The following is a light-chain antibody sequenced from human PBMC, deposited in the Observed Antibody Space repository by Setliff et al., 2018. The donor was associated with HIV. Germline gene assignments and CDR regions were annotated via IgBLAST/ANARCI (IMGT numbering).Light chain of an antibody. V-gene: IGKV3-11*01. CDR2: DVS. CDR3: QQGSSWPLT. J-gene: IGKJ4*01. CDR1: QSVGSS. Sequence: EIVLTQSPASLPLSPGERGSLSCRASQSVGSSLAWYQQKPGQAPRLLIYDVSNRAAGIPARFSGGGSGTDFTLTISNLEPEDFAIYYCQQGSSWPLTFGGGTKVDIK.